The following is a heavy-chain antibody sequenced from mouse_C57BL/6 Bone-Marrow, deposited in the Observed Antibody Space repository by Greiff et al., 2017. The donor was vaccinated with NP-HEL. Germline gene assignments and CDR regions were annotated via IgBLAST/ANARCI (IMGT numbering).Heavy chain of an antibody. V-gene: IGHV5-6*01. J-gene: IGHJ1*03. D-gene: IGHD1-1*01. CDR3: ARQFITTVVGWYFDV. Sequence: EVQVVESGGDLVKPGGSLKLSCAASGFTFSSYGMSWVRQTPDKRLEWVATISSGGSYTYYPDSVKGRFTISRDNAKNTLYLQMSSLKSEDTAMYYCARQFITTVVGWYFDVWGTGTTVTVSS. CDR2: ISSGGSYT. CDR1: GFTFSSYG.